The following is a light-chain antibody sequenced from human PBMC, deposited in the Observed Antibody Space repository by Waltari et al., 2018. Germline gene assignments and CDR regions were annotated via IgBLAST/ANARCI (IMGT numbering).Light chain of an antibody. Sequence: IVFTQSPATLSLSPWETATLSCRASQSVSSSYLFWYQQNPGHAPRLLTYGASSRATGIPDRFSGSGSGTDFTLTISRLEPEDFAVYYCQQYGSSPPLTFGGGTKVEIK. J-gene: IGKJ4*01. CDR1: QSVSSSY. V-gene: IGKV3-20*01. CDR2: GAS. CDR3: QQYGSSPPLT.